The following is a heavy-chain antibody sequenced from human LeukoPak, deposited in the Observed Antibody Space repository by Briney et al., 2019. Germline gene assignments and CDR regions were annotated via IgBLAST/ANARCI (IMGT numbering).Heavy chain of an antibody. Sequence: SETLSLTCTVSGYSISSGSYYWSWIRQPAGKGLEWIGRIYTSGSTNYNPSLKSRVTISVDTSKNQFSLKRSSVTAADTAVYYCARGRNPDYWGQGTLVTVSS. V-gene: IGHV4-61*02. J-gene: IGHJ4*02. CDR1: GYSISSGSYY. CDR2: IYTSGST. CDR3: ARGRNPDY.